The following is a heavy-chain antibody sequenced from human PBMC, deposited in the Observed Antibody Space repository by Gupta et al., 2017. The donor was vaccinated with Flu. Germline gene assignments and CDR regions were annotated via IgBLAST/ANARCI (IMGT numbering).Heavy chain of an antibody. J-gene: IGHJ5*02. D-gene: IGHD2-2*01. Sequence: QVQLQQWGAGLLKPSETLSLTCAVYGGSFSGYYWSWIRQPPGKGLEWIGEINHSGSTNYNPSLKSRVTISVDTSKNQFSLKLSSVTAADTAVYYCARGRTNVVVPAVGTGVGSWFDPWGQGTLVTVSS. V-gene: IGHV4-34*01. CDR3: ARGRTNVVVPAVGTGVGSWFDP. CDR2: INHSGST. CDR1: GGSFSGYY.